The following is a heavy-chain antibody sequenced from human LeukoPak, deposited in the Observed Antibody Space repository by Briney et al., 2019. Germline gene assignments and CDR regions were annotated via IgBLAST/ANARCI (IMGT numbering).Heavy chain of an antibody. D-gene: IGHD6-6*01. CDR2: INHSGST. J-gene: IGHJ6*03. V-gene: IGHV4-34*01. CDR3: ASGSSSFNYYYYYMDV. Sequence: SETLSLTCAVYGGSFSGYYWSWIPQPPGKGLEWIGEINHSGSTNYNPSLKSRVTISVDTSKNQFSLKLSSVTAADTAVYYCASGSSSFNYYYYYMDVWGKGTTVTVSS. CDR1: GGSFSGYY.